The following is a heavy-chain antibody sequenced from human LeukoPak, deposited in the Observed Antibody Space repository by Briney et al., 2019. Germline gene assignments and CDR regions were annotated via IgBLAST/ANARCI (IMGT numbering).Heavy chain of an antibody. CDR1: GYTFTSYG. V-gene: IGHV1-18*01. D-gene: IGHD4-17*01. Sequence: ASVKVSCKASGYTFTSYGISWVRQAPGQGLEWMGWISAYNGNTNYAQKLQGRVTMTTDTSTSTAYMELRSLGSDDTAVYYCARSAGSTVTATDYYYYGMDVWGQGTTVTVSS. CDR2: ISAYNGNT. J-gene: IGHJ6*02. CDR3: ARSAGSTVTATDYYYYGMDV.